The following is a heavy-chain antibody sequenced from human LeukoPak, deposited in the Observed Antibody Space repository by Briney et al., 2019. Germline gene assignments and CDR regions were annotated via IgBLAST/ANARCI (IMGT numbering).Heavy chain of an antibody. CDR3: ARDDGGSLFDY. CDR1: GFTFSSYA. Sequence: GGSLRLSCAASGFTFSSYAVHWVRQAPGKGLEWVAVISYDGSNKYYADSVKGRFTISRDNSENTLYLQMNSLRAEDTAVYYCARDDGGSLFDYWGQGTLVTVSS. CDR2: ISYDGSNK. D-gene: IGHD3-10*01. V-gene: IGHV3-30*04. J-gene: IGHJ4*02.